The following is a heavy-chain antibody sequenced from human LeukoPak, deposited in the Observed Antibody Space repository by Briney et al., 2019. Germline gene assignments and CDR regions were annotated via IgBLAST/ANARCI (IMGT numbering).Heavy chain of an antibody. V-gene: IGHV1-18*01. D-gene: IGHD2-15*01. CDR2: ISAYNGNT. Sequence: GASVKVSCKASGYTFTSYGISWVRQAPGQGLEWMGWISAYNGNTNYAQKLQGRVTMTTDTSTSTAYMELRSLRSDDTAVYYCARGKLLVKAEYCSGGSCYPLYFDYWGQGTLVTVSS. J-gene: IGHJ4*02. CDR3: ARGKLLVKAEYCSGGSCYPLYFDY. CDR1: GYTFTSYG.